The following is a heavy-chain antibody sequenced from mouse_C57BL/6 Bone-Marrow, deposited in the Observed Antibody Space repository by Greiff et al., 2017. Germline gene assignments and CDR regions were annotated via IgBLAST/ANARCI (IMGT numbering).Heavy chain of an antibody. D-gene: IGHD1-1*01. CDR1: GFTFSDYG. V-gene: IGHV5-17*01. Sequence: EVKLMESGGGLVKPGGSLKLSCAASGFTFSDYGMHWVRQAPEKGLAWVAYISSGSSTIYYAATVKGRFTISRDNAKNTPFLQMTSLRSEDTAMYYCASPLYYYGSSYDYYAMAYWGQGPSVTVSS. J-gene: IGHJ4*01. CDR2: ISSGSSTI. CDR3: ASPLYYYGSSYDYYAMAY.